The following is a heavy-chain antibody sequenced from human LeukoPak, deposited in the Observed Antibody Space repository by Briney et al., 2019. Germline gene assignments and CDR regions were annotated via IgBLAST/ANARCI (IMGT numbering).Heavy chain of an antibody. CDR1: GGTFSRYA. CDR3: ARRHCISTSCPFDY. V-gene: IGHV1-69*05. J-gene: IGHJ4*02. D-gene: IGHD2-2*01. CDR2: IIPIFGTA. Sequence: GASVKVSCKASGGTFSRYALSWVRQAPGQGLEWMGGIIPIFGTANYAQKFQDRVTITTDESTSTSHMELSSLRSEDTAVYYCARRHCISTSCPFDYWGQGTLVTVSS.